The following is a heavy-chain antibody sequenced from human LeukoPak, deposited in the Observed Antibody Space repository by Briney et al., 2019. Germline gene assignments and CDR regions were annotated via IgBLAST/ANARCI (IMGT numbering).Heavy chain of an antibody. CDR2: IDHSAST. Sequence: SETLSLTCTVSGYSISSGYYWGWFRQPPGKGLEWIGSIDHSASTYYNPSLKSRVTISVDTSKNQFSLMLSTVTATDTDVYYYARVSKMATISDAFDIWGQGTMVTVSS. D-gene: IGHD5-24*01. CDR1: GYSISSGYY. V-gene: IGHV4-38-2*02. J-gene: IGHJ3*02. CDR3: ARVSKMATISDAFDI.